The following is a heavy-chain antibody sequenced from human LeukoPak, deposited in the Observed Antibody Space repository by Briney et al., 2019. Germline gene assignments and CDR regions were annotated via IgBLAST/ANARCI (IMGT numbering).Heavy chain of an antibody. CDR2: INPSGGST. Sequence: GASVKVSCKASGYTFTSYYMHWVRQAPGQGLEWMGIINPSGGSTSYAQKFQGRVTMTRDTSTSTVYMELSSLGSEDTAVYYCALVLGYCSGGSCYGGFDPWDQGTLVTVSS. CDR1: GYTFTSYY. V-gene: IGHV1-46*01. J-gene: IGHJ5*02. D-gene: IGHD2-15*01. CDR3: ALVLGYCSGGSCYGGFDP.